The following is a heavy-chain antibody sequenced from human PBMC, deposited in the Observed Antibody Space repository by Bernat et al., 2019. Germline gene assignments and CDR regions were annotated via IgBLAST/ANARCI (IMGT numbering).Heavy chain of an antibody. V-gene: IGHV1-69*12. CDR2: IIPIFNTA. Sequence: QVQLVQSGAEVKKPGSSMTVSCKASGGTFSNYAFTWVRQAPGQGLEWMGGIIPIFNTANYAQKFQGRVTITADVSTSTAYMELSSLRSEDTAVYYCARVGIALADTGWYFDLWGRGTLVTVSS. CDR3: ARVGIALADTGWYFDL. J-gene: IGHJ2*01. CDR1: GGTFSNYA. D-gene: IGHD6-19*01.